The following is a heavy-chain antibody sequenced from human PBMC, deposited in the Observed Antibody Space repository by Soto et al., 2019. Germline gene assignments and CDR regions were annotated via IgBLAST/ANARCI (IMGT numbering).Heavy chain of an antibody. Sequence: EVQLLESGGGLVQPGGSLRLSCAASGFTFSSYAMSWVRQAPGKGLEWVSAISGSGGSTYYADSVKGLFTISRANSMHALYLQMNSLRAEDTAAYYCAKPPGIAARPELGLDPWGQGTLVAVSS. CDR3: AKPPGIAARPELGLDP. V-gene: IGHV3-23*01. CDR2: ISGSGGST. CDR1: GFTFSSYA. D-gene: IGHD6-6*01. J-gene: IGHJ5*02.